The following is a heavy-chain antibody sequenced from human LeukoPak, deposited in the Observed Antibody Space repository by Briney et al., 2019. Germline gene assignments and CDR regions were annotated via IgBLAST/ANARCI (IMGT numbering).Heavy chain of an antibody. D-gene: IGHD3-22*01. CDR2: IYYSGSI. V-gene: IGHV4-59*01. CDR1: GASISSYY. J-gene: IGHJ4*02. Sequence: SETLSLTCTVSGASISSYYWSWLRQPPGKGLEWIGDIYYSGSIKYNPSLKSRVTMSVDTSKNQFSLKLSPVTAADTAIYYCARENPSGYYNRPIDYWGQGTLVTVSS. CDR3: ARENPSGYYNRPIDY.